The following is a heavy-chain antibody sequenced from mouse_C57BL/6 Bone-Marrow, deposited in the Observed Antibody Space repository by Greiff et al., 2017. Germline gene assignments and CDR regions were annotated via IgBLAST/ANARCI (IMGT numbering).Heavy chain of an antibody. CDR1: GYTFTSYW. CDR2: IDPSDSYT. J-gene: IGHJ1*03. CDR3: AVRSAHWYFDV. Sequence: QVQLPQSGAELVKPGASVKLSCKASGYTFTSYWMQWVKQRPGQGLEWIGEIDPSDSYTNYNQKFKGKATLPVDTSSSTAYMQLSSLTSEDAAVYYCAVRSAHWYFDVGGTGTTVTVSS. V-gene: IGHV1-50*01.